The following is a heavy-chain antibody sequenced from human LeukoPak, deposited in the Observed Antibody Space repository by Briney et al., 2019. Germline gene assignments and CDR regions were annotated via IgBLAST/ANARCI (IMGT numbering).Heavy chain of an antibody. J-gene: IGHJ4*02. CDR3: ARERTNSIVGATGDFDY. D-gene: IGHD1-26*01. CDR1: GGTFSSYA. V-gene: IGHV1-69*05. CDR2: IIPIFGTA. Sequence: SVKVSCKASGGTFSSYAISWVRQAPGQGLEWMGGIIPIFGTANYAQKFQGRVTITTDESTSTAYMELSSLRSEDTAAYYCARERTNSIVGATGDFDYWGQGTLVTVSS.